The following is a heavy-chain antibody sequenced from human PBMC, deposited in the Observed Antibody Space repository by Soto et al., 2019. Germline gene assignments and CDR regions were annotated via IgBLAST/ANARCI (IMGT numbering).Heavy chain of an antibody. CDR1: GGTFSSYA. J-gene: IGHJ6*02. V-gene: IGHV1-69*12. CDR2: IIPIFGTA. Sequence: QVQLVQSGAEVKNPGSSVKVSCKASGGTFSSYAISWVRQAPGQGLEWMGGIIPIFGTANYAQKFQGRVTITADESTSTAYMELSSLRSEDTAVYYCARDRATVTTGKYYYYGMDVWGQGTTVTVSS. D-gene: IGHD4-17*01. CDR3: ARDRATVTTGKYYYYGMDV.